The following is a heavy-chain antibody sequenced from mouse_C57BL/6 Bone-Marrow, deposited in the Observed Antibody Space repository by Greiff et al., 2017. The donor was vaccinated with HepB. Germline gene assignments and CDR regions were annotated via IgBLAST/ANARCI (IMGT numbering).Heavy chain of an antibody. J-gene: IGHJ4*01. D-gene: IGHD1-1*01. CDR3: ASLITTVVEAYYYAMDY. Sequence: VQLQQPGAELVKPGASVKLSCKASGYTFTSYWMQWVKQRPGQGLEWIGEIDPSDSYTNYNQKFKGKATLTVDTSSSTAYMQLSSLTSEDSAVYYCASLITTVVEAYYYAMDYWGQGTSVTVSS. CDR1: GYTFTSYW. CDR2: IDPSDSYT. V-gene: IGHV1-50*01.